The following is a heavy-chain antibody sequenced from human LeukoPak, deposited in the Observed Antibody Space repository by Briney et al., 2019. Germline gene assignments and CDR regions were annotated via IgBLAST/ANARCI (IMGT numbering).Heavy chain of an antibody. V-gene: IGHV4-59*01. CDR3: ARAVGADGSGSL. CDR2: IYYRVTS. D-gene: IGHD3-10*01. CDR1: GDSINTYY. J-gene: IGHJ4*02. Sequence: PSETLSLTCTVSGDSINTYYWSWIRQPPGKGLEWIGYIYYRVTSDYNPSLKSRVTMSVDMPTSQISRKLSSVTAADTAVYYCARAVGADGSGSLWGPGTLVTVSS.